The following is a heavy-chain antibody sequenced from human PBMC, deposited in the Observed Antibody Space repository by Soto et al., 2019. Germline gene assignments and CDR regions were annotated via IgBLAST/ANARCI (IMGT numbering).Heavy chain of an antibody. J-gene: IGHJ4*02. CDR3: AKGEANTLLYFFDY. D-gene: IGHD3-16*01. CDR2: ISGSGGSI. CDR1: GFIFSSYA. Sequence: GGSLRLSCAASGFIFSSYAMSWVRQAPGKGLEWVSAISGSGGSIYYPDSVKGRFTISRDNSKNTLYLQMNSLRAEDTAVYFCAKGEANTLLYFFDYWGQGTLVTVSS. V-gene: IGHV3-23*01.